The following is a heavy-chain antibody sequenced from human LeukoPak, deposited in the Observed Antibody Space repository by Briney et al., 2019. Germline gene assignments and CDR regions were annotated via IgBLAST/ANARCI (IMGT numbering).Heavy chain of an antibody. Sequence: GGSLRLSCAASGFTFSSYSMNWVRQAPGKGLEWVSYISSSSSTIYYADSVKGRFTISRDNAKNSPYLQMTSLRAEDTAVYHCARRTNDYVWGSYRFPSYYFDYWGQGTLVTVSS. V-gene: IGHV3-48*01. D-gene: IGHD3-16*02. CDR3: ARRTNDYVWGSYRFPSYYFDY. CDR1: GFTFSSYS. J-gene: IGHJ4*02. CDR2: ISSSSSTI.